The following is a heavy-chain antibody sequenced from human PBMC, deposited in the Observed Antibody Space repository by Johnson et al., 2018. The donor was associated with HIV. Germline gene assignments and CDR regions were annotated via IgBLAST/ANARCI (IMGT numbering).Heavy chain of an antibody. J-gene: IGHJ3*02. CDR1: GFTLSNYG. D-gene: IGHD3-10*01. Sequence: VQLVESGGGVVQPGRSLRLSCAASGFTLSNYGMHWVRQAPGKGLEWVAVISYDGGNKYYADSVKGRFTISRDNSKNTLYLQMNSLRAEDTAVYYCARAVTPFGDWEAFDIWGQGTMVTVSS. V-gene: IGHV3-30*19. CDR2: ISYDGGNK. CDR3: ARAVTPFGDWEAFDI.